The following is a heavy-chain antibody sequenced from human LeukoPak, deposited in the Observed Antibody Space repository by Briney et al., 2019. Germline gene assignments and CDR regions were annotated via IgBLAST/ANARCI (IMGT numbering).Heavy chain of an antibody. V-gene: IGHV1-69*13. D-gene: IGHD3-9*01. CDR1: GGTXSSYA. J-gene: IGHJ6*02. CDR3: ARDRPSVRYFDWLLYVVGMDV. Sequence: SVKVSCKASGGTXSSYAISGVRQAPGQGLEWMGGIIPIFGTANYAQKFQGRVTITADESTSTAYMELSSLRSEDTAVYYCARDRPSVRYFDWLLYVVGMDVWGQGTTVTVSS. CDR2: IIPIFGTA.